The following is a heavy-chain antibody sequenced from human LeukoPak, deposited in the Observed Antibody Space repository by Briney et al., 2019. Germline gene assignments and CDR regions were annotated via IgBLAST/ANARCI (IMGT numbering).Heavy chain of an antibody. J-gene: IGHJ3*02. D-gene: IGHD1-7*01. CDR2: IYYSGST. Sequence: SETLSLTCTVSGDSYTSPYWSWIRQPPGKGLEWIGYIYYSGSTNYNPSLKSRVTISVDTSKNQFSLKLSSVTAADTAVYYCAREGTGTTHAFDIWGQGTMVTVSS. CDR3: AREGTGTTHAFDI. CDR1: GDSYTSPY. V-gene: IGHV4-59*11.